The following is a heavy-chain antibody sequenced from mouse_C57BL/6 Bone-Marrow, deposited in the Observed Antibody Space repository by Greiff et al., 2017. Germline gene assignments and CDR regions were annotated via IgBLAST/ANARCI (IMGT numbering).Heavy chain of an antibody. V-gene: IGHV1-55*01. Sequence: QVQLQQPGAELVKPGASVTMSCKASGYTFTSYWITWVKQRPGQGLEWIGDIYPGSGSTNYNEKFKSKATLTVDTSSSTGYMQLRSLTSEDSAVYYCARKGYGYDYDDPFDYWGQGTTRTGSS. CDR2: IYPGSGST. J-gene: IGHJ2*01. CDR1: GYTFTSYW. D-gene: IGHD2-4*01. CDR3: ARKGYGYDYDDPFDY.